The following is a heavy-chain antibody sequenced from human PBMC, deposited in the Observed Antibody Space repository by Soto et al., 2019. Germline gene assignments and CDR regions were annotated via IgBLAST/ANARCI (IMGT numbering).Heavy chain of an antibody. CDR2: INAGNGNT. V-gene: IGHV1-3*05. Sequence: QVQLVQSGAEEKKPGASVKVSCKASGYTFTKFAMHWVRQAPGQSLEWMGWINAGNGNTKYSQKFQGRVTITRDTSASTAYMELSSLRSEDTAVYYCARDQWLGVDYWGQGTLVTVSS. J-gene: IGHJ4*02. CDR3: ARDQWLGVDY. CDR1: GYTFTKFA. D-gene: IGHD6-19*01.